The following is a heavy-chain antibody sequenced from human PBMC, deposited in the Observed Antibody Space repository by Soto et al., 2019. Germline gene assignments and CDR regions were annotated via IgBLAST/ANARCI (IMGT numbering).Heavy chain of an antibody. V-gene: IGHV4-4*02. D-gene: IGHD1-26*01. CDR1: GDSISSNNW. J-gene: IGHJ4*02. Sequence: QVQLQESGPGLVKPSETLSLTCSVSGDSISSNNWWSWVRQPPGKGLEWIGEGYHSGTTNYNPSLKRRVTMSVDTSKNQFSLKLRSVTAADTAVYYCARDGSGSPGSAAYWGQGTLVTVSS. CDR2: GYHSGTT. CDR3: ARDGSGSPGSAAY.